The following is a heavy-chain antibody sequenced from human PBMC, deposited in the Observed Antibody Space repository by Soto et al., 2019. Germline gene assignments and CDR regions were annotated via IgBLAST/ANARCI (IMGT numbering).Heavy chain of an antibody. J-gene: IGHJ4*02. Sequence: PSETLSLTCTVSGGSISSGDYYWSWIRQPPGKGLEWIGYIYYSGSTYYNPSLKSRVTISVDTSKNQFSLKLSSVTAADTAVYYCARAPSLGELSFTYWGQGTLVTVSS. V-gene: IGHV4-30-4*01. CDR2: IYYSGST. CDR3: ARAPSLGELSFTY. D-gene: IGHD3-16*02. CDR1: GGSISSGDYY.